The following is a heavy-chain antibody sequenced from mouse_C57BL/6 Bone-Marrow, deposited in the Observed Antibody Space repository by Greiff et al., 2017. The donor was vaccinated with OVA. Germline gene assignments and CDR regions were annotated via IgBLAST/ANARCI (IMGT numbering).Heavy chain of an antibody. CDR3: VDDGYYRRYFEV. CDR1: GYAFTNYL. V-gene: IGHV1-54*01. J-gene: IGHJ1*03. CDR2: INPGSGGT. Sequence: QVQLQQSGAELVRPGTSVKVSCKASGYAFTNYLIEWVKQRPGQGLEWIGVINPGSGGTNYNEKFKGKATLTADKSSSTAYMQRSSLTSEDSAVYFSVDDGYYRRYFEVWGTENTVTVSS. D-gene: IGHD2-3*01.